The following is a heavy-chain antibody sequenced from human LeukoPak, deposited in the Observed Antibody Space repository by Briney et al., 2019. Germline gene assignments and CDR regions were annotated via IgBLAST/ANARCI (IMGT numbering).Heavy chain of an antibody. CDR1: GYIFTGYY. CDR3: ARDSDGMDV. Sequence: GASVKVSCKASGYIFTGYYMHWVRQAPGQGLEWMGWINPNSGGTNYGQEFQGRVTMTRDTSISTAYMELSRLRSDDTAVYYCARDSDGMDVWGQGTTVTVSS. J-gene: IGHJ6*02. V-gene: IGHV1-2*02. CDR2: INPNSGGT. D-gene: IGHD3-10*01.